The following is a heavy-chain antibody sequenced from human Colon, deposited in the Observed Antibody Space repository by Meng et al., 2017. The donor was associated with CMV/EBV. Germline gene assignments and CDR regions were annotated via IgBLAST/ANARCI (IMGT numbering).Heavy chain of an antibody. J-gene: IGHJ3*02. Sequence: ASVKVSCKASGYTFMSYRMHWVRHAPGQGLEWMGWISAHNVNTDYAQKFQGRVTMTSNTSITTAYMELSSLRSEDTAVYYCAKRVIPAAVGRGAFDIWGHGTMVTVSS. CDR2: ISAHNVNT. D-gene: IGHD2-2*01. CDR1: GYTFMSYR. V-gene: IGHV1-8*01. CDR3: AKRVIPAAVGRGAFDI.